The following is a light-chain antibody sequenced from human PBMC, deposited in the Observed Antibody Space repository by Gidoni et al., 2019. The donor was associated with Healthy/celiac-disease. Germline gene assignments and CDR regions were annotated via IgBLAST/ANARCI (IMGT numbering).Light chain of an antibody. CDR1: QSLLHSNGYNY. J-gene: IGKJ1*01. V-gene: IGKV2-28*01. CDR3: MQALQTPT. CDR2: LGS. Sequence: EIVMTQSPLSLPVTPGEPASISFRSSQSLLHSNGYNYLDWYLQKPGQSPQLLIYLGSNRDSGVPDRFSGSGSGTDFTLKISRVEAEDVGVYYCMQALQTPTFGQGTKVEIK.